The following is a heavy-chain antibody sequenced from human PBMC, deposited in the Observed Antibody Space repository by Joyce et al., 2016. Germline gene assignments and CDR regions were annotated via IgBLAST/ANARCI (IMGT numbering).Heavy chain of an antibody. CDR3: ARGGISYYYAMDV. J-gene: IGHJ6*02. CDR2: ISATSYYI. Sequence: QLVESGGGVVKAGGSLRLSCEASGSTFSSSSMSWFRQAPGKGLEWVAAISATSYYIFHAETVRGRFTGSRDNAKKTLYLQMNSLRAEDSAVFYCARGGISYYYAMDVWGQGTTVTVSS. D-gene: IGHD3-16*01. V-gene: IGHV3-21*01. CDR1: GSTFSSSS.